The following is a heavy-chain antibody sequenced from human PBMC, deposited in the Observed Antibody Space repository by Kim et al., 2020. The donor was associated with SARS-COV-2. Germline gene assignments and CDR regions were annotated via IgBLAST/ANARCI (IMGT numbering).Heavy chain of an antibody. V-gene: IGHV3-23*01. CDR3: AKTLPLQLTYNGYFDL. J-gene: IGHJ2*01. Sequence: DSGKGRFPTSRDNSKNTLYLQMNSLRAEDTAVYFCAKTLPLQLTYNGYFDLWGRGTLVTVSS. D-gene: IGHD1-1*01.